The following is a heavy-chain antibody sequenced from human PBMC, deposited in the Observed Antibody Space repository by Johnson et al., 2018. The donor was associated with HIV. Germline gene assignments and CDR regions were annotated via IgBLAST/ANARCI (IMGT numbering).Heavy chain of an antibody. V-gene: IGHV3-30*18. CDR2: ISYDGSEK. J-gene: IGHJ3*02. Sequence: QVQLVESGGGLIQAGGSLRLSCAASGFIVSNNYMSWVRQAPGKGLEWVAVISYDGSEKYFADSVKGRFTISRDNSKNTLYLQMSSLRAEDTAVYYCAKCRGLGARGAFDIWGQGTMVTVSS. D-gene: IGHD5-12*01. CDR3: AKCRGLGARGAFDI. CDR1: GFIVSNNY.